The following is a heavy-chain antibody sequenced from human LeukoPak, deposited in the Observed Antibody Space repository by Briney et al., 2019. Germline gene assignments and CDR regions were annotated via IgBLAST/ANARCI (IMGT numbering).Heavy chain of an antibody. D-gene: IGHD1-7*01. J-gene: IGHJ4*02. Sequence: GRSLRLSCAASGFSFSDYGVHWVRQAPGKGLEWVSAISGSGGSTYYADSVKGRFTISRDNSKNTLYLQMNSLRAEDTAVYYCAKDAGNYGYYFDYWGQGTLVTVSS. CDR3: AKDAGNYGYYFDY. CDR2: ISGSGGST. V-gene: IGHV3-23*01. CDR1: GFSFSDYG.